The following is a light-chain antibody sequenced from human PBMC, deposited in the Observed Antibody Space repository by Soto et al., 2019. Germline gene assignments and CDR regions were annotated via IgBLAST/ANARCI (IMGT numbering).Light chain of an antibody. V-gene: IGKV3-20*01. J-gene: IGKJ5*01. CDR2: GAS. CDR3: QQHGISHIT. CDR1: QSISSSY. Sequence: ESVLTQSPGTLSLSPGKRATLSCRASQSISSSYLAWYQQRPGQAPRLLIFGASSRATGIPDRFSGSGSGTDFTLTISRLEPEDFAVYYCQQHGISHITFAQGARLEI.